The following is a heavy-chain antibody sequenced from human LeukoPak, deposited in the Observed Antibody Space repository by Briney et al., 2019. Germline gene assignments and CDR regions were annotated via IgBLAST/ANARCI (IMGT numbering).Heavy chain of an antibody. V-gene: IGHV3-33*01. D-gene: IGHD6-19*01. J-gene: IGHJ3*02. Sequence: GGSPRLSCAASGFTFSSYGMHWVRQAPGKGLEWVAVIWYDGSNKYYADSVKGRFTISRDNSKNTLYLQMNSLRAEDTAVYYCARASSGNAFDIWGQGTMVTVSS. CDR1: GFTFSSYG. CDR3: ARASSGNAFDI. CDR2: IWYDGSNK.